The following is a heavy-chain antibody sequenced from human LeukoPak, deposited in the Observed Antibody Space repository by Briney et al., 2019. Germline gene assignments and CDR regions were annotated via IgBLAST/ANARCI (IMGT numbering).Heavy chain of an antibody. Sequence: SETLSLTCAVYGGSFSDYYWSWIRQPPGKGLEWIGEINHSGSTNYNPSLKSRVTISVDTSKNRFSLKLSSVTAADTAVYYCARGFLRRWFDPWGQGTLVTVSS. CDR1: GGSFSDYY. D-gene: IGHD2/OR15-2a*01. CDR2: INHSGST. J-gene: IGHJ5*02. CDR3: ARGFLRRWFDP. V-gene: IGHV4-34*01.